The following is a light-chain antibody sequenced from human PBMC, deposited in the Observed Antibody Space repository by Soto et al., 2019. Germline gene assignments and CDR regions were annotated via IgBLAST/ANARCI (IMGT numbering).Light chain of an antibody. Sequence: IQMTQSPSSLSASVGDRVTITCRASQGVRDDVGWYQQKPGKAPKLLIYSASTLQSEVPSRFSGSGSGTDFTLTISGLQPEDLASYYRLQESNYPLTFGGGTKVEIK. V-gene: IGKV1-6*01. CDR3: LQESNYPLT. J-gene: IGKJ4*01. CDR2: SAS. CDR1: QGVRDD.